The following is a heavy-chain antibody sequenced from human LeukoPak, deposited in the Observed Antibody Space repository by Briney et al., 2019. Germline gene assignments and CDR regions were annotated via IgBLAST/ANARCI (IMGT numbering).Heavy chain of an antibody. CDR2: ISWNSDKI. CDR3: AKAIDYFYFGMDV. J-gene: IGHJ6*02. Sequence: GRSLRLSCAASGFTFADYAMHWVRQAPGKGLEWVSGISWNSDKIGYADSVQGRFIISRDNAKNSLYLQMDSLRAEDTALYHCAKAIDYFYFGMDVWGRGTTVTVSS. V-gene: IGHV3-9*01. CDR1: GFTFADYA.